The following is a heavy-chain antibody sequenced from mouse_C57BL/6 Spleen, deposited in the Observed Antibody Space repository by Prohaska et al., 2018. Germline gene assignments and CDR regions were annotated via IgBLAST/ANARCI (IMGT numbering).Heavy chain of an antibody. CDR3: TRDGYYHYAMDY. Sequence: GAELVRPGASVTLFCKASGYTFTDYEMHWVKQTPVHGLEWIGAIDPETGGTAYNQKFKGKAILTADKSSSTAYMELRSLTSEDSDVYYCTRDGYYHYAMDYWGQGTSVTVSS. CDR1: GYTFTDYE. J-gene: IGHJ4*01. D-gene: IGHD2-3*01. V-gene: IGHV1-15*01. CDR2: IDPETGGT.